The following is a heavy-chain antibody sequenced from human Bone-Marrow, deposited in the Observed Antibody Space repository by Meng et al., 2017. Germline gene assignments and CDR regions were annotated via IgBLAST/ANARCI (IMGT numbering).Heavy chain of an antibody. D-gene: IGHD3-16*02. Sequence: SETLSLTCTVSGGSISSGGYYWSWIRQHPGKGLEWIGYIYYSGSTYYNPSLKSRVTISVDTSKNQFSLKLSSVTAADTAVYYCARGGGPNSYYDYVWGSYRYELSFDYWVQGTLVTVS. CDR2: IYYSGST. CDR1: GGSISSGGYY. J-gene: IGHJ4*02. V-gene: IGHV4-31*03. CDR3: ARGGGPNSYYDYVWGSYRYELSFDY.